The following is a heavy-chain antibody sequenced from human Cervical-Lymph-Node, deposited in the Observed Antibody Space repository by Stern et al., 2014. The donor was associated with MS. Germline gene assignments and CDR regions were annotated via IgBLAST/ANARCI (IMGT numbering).Heavy chain of an antibody. D-gene: IGHD2-15*01. CDR3: ARDSVVEDLDS. Sequence: QVQLVQSGAEMKKPGASVRVSCKTSGYTFTGYYVHWVRQAPGQGLEWMGRITPKNGVTNSVQKFQGRVTMTRDTSINTAYMELNDLTPDDTAVYFCARDSVVEDLDSWGQGTLVVVSS. J-gene: IGHJ1*01. V-gene: IGHV1-2*06. CDR2: ITPKNGVT. CDR1: GYTFTGYY.